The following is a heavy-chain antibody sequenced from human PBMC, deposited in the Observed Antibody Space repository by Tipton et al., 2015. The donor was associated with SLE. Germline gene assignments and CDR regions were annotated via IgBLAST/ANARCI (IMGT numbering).Heavy chain of an antibody. CDR3: ARRGRSGSYPHFDY. D-gene: IGHD1-26*01. J-gene: IGHJ4*02. CDR2: ISYDGSNK. V-gene: IGHV3-30*04. CDR1: GFTFSSYA. Sequence: SLRLSCAASGFTFSSYAMHWVRQAPGKGLEWVAVISYDGSNKYYADSVKGRFTISRDNSKNTLYLQMNSLRAEDTAVYYCARRGRSGSYPHFDYWGQGTLVTVSS.